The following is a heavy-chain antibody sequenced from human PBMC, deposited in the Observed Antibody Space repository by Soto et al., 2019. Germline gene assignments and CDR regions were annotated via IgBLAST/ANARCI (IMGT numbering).Heavy chain of an antibody. J-gene: IGHJ4*02. CDR3: ARDQDSSGWYAISFDY. CDR1: GYTFTSYA. CDR2: INAGNGNT. Sequence: ASVKVSCKASGYTFTSYAMHWVRQAPGQRLEWMGWINAGNGNTKYSQKFQGRVTITRDTSASTAYMELSSLRSEDTAVYYCARDQDSSGWYAISFDYWGQGTLVTVSS. D-gene: IGHD6-19*01. V-gene: IGHV1-3*01.